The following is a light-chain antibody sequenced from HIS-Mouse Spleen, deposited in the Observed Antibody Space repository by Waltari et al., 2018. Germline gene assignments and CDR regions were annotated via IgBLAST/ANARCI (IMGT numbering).Light chain of an antibody. Sequence: SYELTQPPSVSVSPAHTARITCSGYALPKKYAYWYQQKSGQPPVLVIYEDSKRPSGIPERFSGSSSGTMATLTISGAQVEDEADYYCYSTDSSGNHRVFGGGTKLTVL. CDR3: YSTDSSGNHRV. CDR2: EDS. CDR1: ALPKKY. J-gene: IGLJ2*01. V-gene: IGLV3-10*01.